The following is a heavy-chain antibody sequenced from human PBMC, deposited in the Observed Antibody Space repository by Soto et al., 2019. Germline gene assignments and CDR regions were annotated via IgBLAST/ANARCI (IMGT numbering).Heavy chain of an antibody. J-gene: IGHJ4*02. Sequence: ASVKVSCKASGYTFTSYGISWVRQAPGQGLEWMGWISAYNGNTNYAQKFQGRLTLTTDTSISTAYMDLSSLTSGDTAVYFCARGFSSYSDHWAQGTLVTVSS. CDR2: ISAYNGNT. CDR1: GYTFTSYG. D-gene: IGHD3-10*01. V-gene: IGHV1-18*04. CDR3: ARGFSSYSDH.